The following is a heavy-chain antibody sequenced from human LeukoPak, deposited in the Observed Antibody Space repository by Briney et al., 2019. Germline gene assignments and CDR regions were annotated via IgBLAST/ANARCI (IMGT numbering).Heavy chain of an antibody. D-gene: IGHD4-23*01. Sequence: ASVKVSCKASGYTLTSYYMHWVRQAPGQGLEWMGWINPNSGGTNYAQKFQGRVTMTRDTSISTAYMELSRLRPDDTAVYYCARVLDYGGNSFYDYWGQGTLVTVSS. CDR3: ARVLDYGGNSFYDY. CDR2: INPNSGGT. V-gene: IGHV1-2*02. CDR1: GYTLTSYY. J-gene: IGHJ4*02.